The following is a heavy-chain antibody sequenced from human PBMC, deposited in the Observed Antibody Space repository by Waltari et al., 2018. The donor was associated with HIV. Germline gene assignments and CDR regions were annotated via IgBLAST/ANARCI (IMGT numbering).Heavy chain of an antibody. CDR3: AKAYDSSGFQYYFDY. V-gene: IGHV3-9*01. CDR1: GFTFVDSA. Sequence: EVQLVESGGDLVQPGRSLRLSCAASGFTFVDSAMHWVRQAPGKGLEWVSGINWNSDNIGYADSVKGRFTISRDHAKNSLYLQMNSLRPEDTALCYCAKAYDSSGFQYYFDYWGQGTLVTVSS. D-gene: IGHD3-22*01. CDR2: INWNSDNI. J-gene: IGHJ4*02.